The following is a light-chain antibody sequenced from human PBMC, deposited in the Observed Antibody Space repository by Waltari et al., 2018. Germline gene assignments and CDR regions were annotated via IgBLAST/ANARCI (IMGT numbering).Light chain of an antibody. Sequence: QSVLTQPPSVSGAPGQRVAISCTGSSPNIGAGSLVPWYQQLPGTAPKLLIYANTNRPSGVPDRFSASKSGTSASLAITGLQPGDEADYYCQCYDSRLSGSLFGGGTKVTVL. J-gene: IGLJ2*01. V-gene: IGLV1-40*01. CDR1: SPNIGAGSL. CDR2: ANT. CDR3: QCYDSRLSGSL.